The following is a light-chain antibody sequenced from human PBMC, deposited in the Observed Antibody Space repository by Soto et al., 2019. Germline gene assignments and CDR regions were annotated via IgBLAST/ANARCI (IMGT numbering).Light chain of an antibody. Sequence: EIVLTQSPATLSLSPGERATLSCRASQSVSSYLAWYQQKPGQTPRLLIYDTSTRATGVPTRFSGSRSGADFTLTISRLQPEDFAVYYCQQYASTRWTFGQGTKVDIK. J-gene: IGKJ1*01. V-gene: IGKV3-11*01. CDR1: QSVSSY. CDR3: QQYASTRWT. CDR2: DTS.